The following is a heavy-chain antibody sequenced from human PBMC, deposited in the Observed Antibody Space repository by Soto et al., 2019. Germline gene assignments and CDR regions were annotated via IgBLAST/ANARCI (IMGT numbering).Heavy chain of an antibody. D-gene: IGHD6-13*01. Sequence: GGSLRLSCAASGFTFSDYGMSWVRQATGKGLEWLAAMSGSTTSVYYADSVKGRFTISRDNSKNTLFLQMTSLRADDTAVYYCAKTFGSNWLLDYWGLGTLVTVSS. CDR2: MSGSTTSV. J-gene: IGHJ4*02. V-gene: IGHV3-23*01. CDR1: GFTFSDYG. CDR3: AKTFGSNWLLDY.